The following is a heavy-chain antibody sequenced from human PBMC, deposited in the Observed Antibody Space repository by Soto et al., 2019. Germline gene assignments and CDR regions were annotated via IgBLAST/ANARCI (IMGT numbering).Heavy chain of an antibody. D-gene: IGHD6-19*01. CDR1: CFTSSGYW. CDR3: ARWESSDWYLGI. Sequence: GWSLRLSCACSCFTSSGYWMTWGRQPPGKGLEWVASVNQDGTQKFYVDSVKGRFTISRDNAKNSLFLQMISLRAEDTAVYYCARWESSDWYLGIWGQGTLVTVSS. CDR2: VNQDGTQK. V-gene: IGHV3-7*03. J-gene: IGHJ4*02.